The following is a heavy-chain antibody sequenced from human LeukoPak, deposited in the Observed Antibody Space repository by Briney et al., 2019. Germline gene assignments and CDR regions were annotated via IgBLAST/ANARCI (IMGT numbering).Heavy chain of an antibody. J-gene: IGHJ5*01. CDR3: ASGRQMTYYGSGSNLIWFDS. CDR1: GGSFSGYS. V-gene: IGHV4-34*01. CDR2: INHSGST. Sequence: SETLSLTCAVYGGSFSGYSWSWIRQPPGKGLECIGEINHSGSTNYNPSLKSRVTISVDTSKNQLSLKLSSVTAADTAVYYCASGRQMTYYGSGSNLIWFDSWGQGTLVTVSS. D-gene: IGHD3-10*01.